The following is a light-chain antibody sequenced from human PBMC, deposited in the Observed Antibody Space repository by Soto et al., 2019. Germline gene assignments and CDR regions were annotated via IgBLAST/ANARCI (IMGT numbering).Light chain of an antibody. J-gene: IGKJ3*01. V-gene: IGKV3-11*01. CDR3: QQRSSWPFT. CDR2: ATS. CDR1: QSIGNY. Sequence: EVVLTQSPATLSLSPGEGATLSCRASQSIGNYLAWYQQKPGQAPRLLIYATSNRATGIPARFSGSGSGTDFTLTISSLEPEDFAVCYCQQRSSWPFTFCPGTKVDIK.